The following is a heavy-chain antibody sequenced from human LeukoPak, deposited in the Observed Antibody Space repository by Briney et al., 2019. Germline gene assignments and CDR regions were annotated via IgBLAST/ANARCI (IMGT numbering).Heavy chain of an antibody. J-gene: IGHJ2*01. CDR1: GFTFSGYW. CDR2: LYSGGST. V-gene: IGHV3-53*01. CDR3: AREYCSGGGCYGYFDL. D-gene: IGHD2-15*01. Sequence: GGSLRLSCAASGFTFSGYWMHWVRQAPGKGLEWVSVLYSGGSTEYADSVEGRFTISRDNSKSTLYLQMNSLRVEDTAVFYCAREYCSGGGCYGYFDLWGRGTLVTVSS.